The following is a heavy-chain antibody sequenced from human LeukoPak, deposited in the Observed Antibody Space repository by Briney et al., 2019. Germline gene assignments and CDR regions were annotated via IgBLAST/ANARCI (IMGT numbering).Heavy chain of an antibody. Sequence: GGSLRLSCAVSGFTFSSYSMNCVRQAPGKGLEWVSYISSSSSTIYYADSVKGRFTISRDNAKNSLYLQMNSLRAEDTAVYYCAREAGRYSSNIDWFDPWGQGTLVTVSS. CDR3: AREAGRYSSNIDWFDP. CDR2: ISSSSSTI. V-gene: IGHV3-48*04. D-gene: IGHD6-13*01. CDR1: GFTFSSYS. J-gene: IGHJ5*02.